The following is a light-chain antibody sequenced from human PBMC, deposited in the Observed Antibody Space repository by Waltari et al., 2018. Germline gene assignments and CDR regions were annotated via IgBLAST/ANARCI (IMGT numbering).Light chain of an antibody. CDR2: DAS. J-gene: IGKJ1*01. CDR3: EKRSNWGWT. V-gene: IGKV3-11*01. CDR1: QTVYNN. Sequence: ETKLTQSPATLSLSPGESATLSCRASQTVYNNLAWYQQKPGQAPRLLIYDASNRATGIPARFSGGGSGTDFTLTISSLEPEDFAVYYCEKRSNWGWTFGQGTKVEMK.